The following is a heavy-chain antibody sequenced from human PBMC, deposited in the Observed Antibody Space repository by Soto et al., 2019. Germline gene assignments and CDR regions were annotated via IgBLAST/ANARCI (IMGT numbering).Heavy chain of an antibody. D-gene: IGHD6-13*01. V-gene: IGHV3-23*01. CDR1: GFTFSSYA. CDR2: ISGSGGST. J-gene: IGHJ4*02. CDR3: ARDRLKGYSSSWYKDY. Sequence: GGSLRLSCAASGFTFSSYAMSWVRQAPGKGLEWVSGISGSGGSTYYADSVKGRFTISRDNSKNTLYLQMNSLRAEDTAVYYCARDRLKGYSSSWYKDYWGQGT.